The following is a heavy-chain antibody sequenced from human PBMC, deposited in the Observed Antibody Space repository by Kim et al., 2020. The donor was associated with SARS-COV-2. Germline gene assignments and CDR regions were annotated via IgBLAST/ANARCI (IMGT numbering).Heavy chain of an antibody. CDR2: ISGSGGST. CDR1: GFTFSSYA. J-gene: IGHJ6*02. V-gene: IGHV3-23*01. CDR3: AKDRTLYYDFWSGYDRPRDGMDV. Sequence: GGSLRLSCAASGFTFSSYAMSWVRQAPGKGLEWVSAISGSGGSTYYADSVKGRFTISRDNSKNTLYLQMNSLRAEDTAVYYCAKDRTLYYDFWSGYDRPRDGMDVWGRGTTVTVSS. D-gene: IGHD3-3*01.